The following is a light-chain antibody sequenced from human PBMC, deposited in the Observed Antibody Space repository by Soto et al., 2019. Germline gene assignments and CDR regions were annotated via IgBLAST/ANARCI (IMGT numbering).Light chain of an antibody. V-gene: IGLV2-14*01. CDR1: RSDVGGYNY. CDR2: EVS. CDR3: SSYTSRSTLVV. J-gene: IGLJ2*01. Sequence: QSALTQPASVAGSPGQSITLSCTGTRSDVGGYNYVSWYQQHPGKAPKLMIYEVSNRPSGVSNRFSGSKSGNTASLTISGLQAEDEADYYCSSYTSRSTLVVFGGGTKLTVL.